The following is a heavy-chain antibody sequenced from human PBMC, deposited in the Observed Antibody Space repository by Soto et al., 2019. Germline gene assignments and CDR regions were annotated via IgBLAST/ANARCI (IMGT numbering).Heavy chain of an antibody. J-gene: IGHJ4*02. Sequence: PVGSLRLSCAASGFTFSGYSMNWVRQAPGKGLEWISYISSRSKTIFYTDSVKGRFTISRDNAKDSLYLQMNSLRDEDTAIYYCAREDIVGTRRFDYWGQGTLVTVSS. CDR3: AREDIVGTRRFDY. CDR1: GFTFSGYS. D-gene: IGHD1-26*01. V-gene: IGHV3-48*02. CDR2: ISSRSKTI.